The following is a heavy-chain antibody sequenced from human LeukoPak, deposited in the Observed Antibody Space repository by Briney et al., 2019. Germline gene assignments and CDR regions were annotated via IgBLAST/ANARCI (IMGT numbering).Heavy chain of an antibody. Sequence: GGSLRLSCAASGFTFSSYWMSWVRQAPGKGLEWAANIKQDGSVKYYVDSVKGRFTISRDNAKNSLYLQMNSLRAEDTAVYYCARSGSGIWFGESAFDYWGQGTLVTVSS. CDR1: GFTFSSYW. D-gene: IGHD3-10*01. V-gene: IGHV3-7*01. CDR3: ARSGSGIWFGESAFDY. J-gene: IGHJ4*02. CDR2: IKQDGSVK.